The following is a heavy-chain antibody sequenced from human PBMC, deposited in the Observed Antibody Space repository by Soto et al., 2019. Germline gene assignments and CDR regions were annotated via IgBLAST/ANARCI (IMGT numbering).Heavy chain of an antibody. J-gene: IGHJ6*02. V-gene: IGHV1-18*01. CDR2: VSANNGHT. D-gene: IGHD2-8*01. CDR3: ARDIESVTAKHFFYYYAMDV. Sequence: GASVKVSCKASGFTFSNYGLNWVRQAPGQGLEWMGWVSANNGHTNYAQNLQGRVSMTTVTSTSTAYMELRGLRFDDTAVYYCARDIESVTAKHFFYYYAMDVWGQGTTVTVSS. CDR1: GFTFSNYG.